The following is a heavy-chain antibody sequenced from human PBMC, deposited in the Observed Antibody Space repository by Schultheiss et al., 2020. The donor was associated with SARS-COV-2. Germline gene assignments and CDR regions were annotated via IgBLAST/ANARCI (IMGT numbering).Heavy chain of an antibody. Sequence: GGSLRLSCAASRFTFSSYGMHWVRQAPGKGLEWVAVIWYDGSNKYYADSVKGRFTISRDNSKNTLYLQMNSLRAEDTAVYYCASYHSSSWYVNLAYWGQGTLVTVSS. V-gene: IGHV3-30*19. D-gene: IGHD6-13*01. CDR3: ASYHSSSWYVNLAY. CDR1: RFTFSSYG. J-gene: IGHJ4*02. CDR2: IWYDGSNK.